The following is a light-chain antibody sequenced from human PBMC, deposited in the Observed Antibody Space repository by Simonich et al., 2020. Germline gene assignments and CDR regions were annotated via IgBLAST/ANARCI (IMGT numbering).Light chain of an antibody. CDR2: WAS. CDR3: QQYYSTPLT. J-gene: IGKJ4*01. Sequence: DIVMTQSPDSLAVSLGERATINCKASQSVLYSSNNKNNLAWYQQKPGQTPKLLIYWASTRESGVPDRFGGSGSGTDFTLTISSLQAEDVAVYYCQQYYSTPLTFGGGTKVEIK. CDR1: QSVLYSSNNKNN. V-gene: IGKV4-1*01.